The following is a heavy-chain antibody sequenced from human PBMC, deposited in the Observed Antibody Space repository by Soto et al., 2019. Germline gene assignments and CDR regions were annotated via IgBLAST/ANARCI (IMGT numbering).Heavy chain of an antibody. V-gene: IGHV6-1*01. J-gene: IGHJ4*02. Sequence: QTLSLTCAISGDSVSSKSVAWNWIRQSPSRGLEWLGRTYYRSTWYNDYASSVKSRIIINPDTSKNQFSLQLNSVSPEDTAVYFCARDDYYYFDYWGLGTLVTVSS. CDR2: TYYRSTWYN. CDR1: GDSVSSKSVA. CDR3: ARDDYYYFDY. D-gene: IGHD4-17*01.